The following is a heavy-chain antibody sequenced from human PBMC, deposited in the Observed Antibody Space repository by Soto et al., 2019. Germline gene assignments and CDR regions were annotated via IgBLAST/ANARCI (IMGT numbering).Heavy chain of an antibody. CDR1: VGSISSGDYY. Sequence: SETLSLTCTVSVGSISSGDYYWSWIRQPPGKGLEWIGHIYVTGAVDYNPSLRDRITISQDTSERQFSLNLRLVTAADTAVYYCARLRIATNNYKWFDPWGQGTLVTVSS. J-gene: IGHJ5*02. D-gene: IGHD2-21*01. CDR3: ARLRIATNNYKWFDP. V-gene: IGHV4-30-4*01. CDR2: IYVTGAV.